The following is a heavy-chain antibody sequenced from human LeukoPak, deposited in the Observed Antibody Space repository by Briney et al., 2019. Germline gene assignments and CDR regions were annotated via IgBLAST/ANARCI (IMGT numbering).Heavy chain of an antibody. CDR3: ARDRWFGPYAFDI. CDR2: INHSGST. Sequence: SETLSLTCAVYGGSFSGYYWSWIRQPPGKGLEWIGEINHSGSTNYNPSLKSRVTISVDTFKNQFSLKLSSVTAADTAVYYCARDRWFGPYAFDIWGQGTMVTVSS. D-gene: IGHD3-10*01. V-gene: IGHV4-34*01. CDR1: GGSFSGYY. J-gene: IGHJ3*02.